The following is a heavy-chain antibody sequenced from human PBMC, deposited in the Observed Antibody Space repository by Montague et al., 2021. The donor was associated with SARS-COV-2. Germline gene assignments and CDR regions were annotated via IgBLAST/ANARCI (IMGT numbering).Heavy chain of an antibody. CDR1: GGSISSGDYY. CDR3: ARIGGWSGAF. CDR2: TYNNDRT. V-gene: IGHV4-30-4*01. Sequence: TLSLTFTVSGGSISSGDYYWNWIRQLPGKGLEWIAYTYNNDRTNYNPSLESRVSVSVDTSKNQFSLRLSSVTAADTAVYYCARIGGWSGAFWGQGTLVTVSS. J-gene: IGHJ4*02. D-gene: IGHD3/OR15-3a*01.